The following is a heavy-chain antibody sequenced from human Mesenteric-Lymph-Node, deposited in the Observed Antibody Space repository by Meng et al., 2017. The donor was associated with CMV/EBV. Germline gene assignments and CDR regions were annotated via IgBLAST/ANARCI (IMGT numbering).Heavy chain of an antibody. D-gene: IGHD3-3*01. J-gene: IGHJ4*02. Sequence: GGSLRLSCAGAGLKFDDFALHWVRQAPGKGLEWVSGISWDSADTGYADSVTGRFTISRDNAGKSLYLHMNSLRPEDSALYYCVASRFLEWPFDYWGQGTLVTVSS. CDR2: ISWDSADT. V-gene: IGHV3-9*01. CDR3: VASRFLEWPFDY. CDR1: GLKFDDFA.